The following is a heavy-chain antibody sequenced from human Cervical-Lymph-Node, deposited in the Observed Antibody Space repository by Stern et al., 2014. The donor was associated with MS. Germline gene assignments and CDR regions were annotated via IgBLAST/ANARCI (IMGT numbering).Heavy chain of an antibody. Sequence: VQLVESGGGFVQPGGSLRLSCAASGFTFSSYWMHWVRQAPGKGLVWVSRINSDGSSTSYADSVKGRFTISRDNAKNTLYLQMNSLRAEDTAVYYCARGSGGDDAFDIWGQGTMVTVSS. D-gene: IGHD2-21*02. J-gene: IGHJ3*02. CDR1: GFTFSSYW. CDR3: ARGSGGDDAFDI. CDR2: INSDGSST. V-gene: IGHV3-74*02.